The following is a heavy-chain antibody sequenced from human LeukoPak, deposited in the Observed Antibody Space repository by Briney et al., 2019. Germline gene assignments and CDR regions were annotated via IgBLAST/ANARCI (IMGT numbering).Heavy chain of an antibody. D-gene: IGHD3-16*02. CDR1: GYTFTVYY. CDR3: ARGLLQITFGGVIVMGNMRYYYYYYMDV. CDR2: INPNSGGT. J-gene: IGHJ6*03. V-gene: IGHV1-2*02. Sequence: GASVKVSCTASGYTFTVYYMHWVRQAPGQGLEWRGSINPNSGGTNYAQKFQGRVTMTRDTSISTAYMELSRLRSDDPAVYYCARGLLQITFGGVIVMGNMRYYYYYYMDVWGKGTTVTVSS.